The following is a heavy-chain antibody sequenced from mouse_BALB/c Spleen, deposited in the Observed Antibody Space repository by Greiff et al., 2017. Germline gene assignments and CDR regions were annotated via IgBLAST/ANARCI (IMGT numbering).Heavy chain of an antibody. CDR1: GFTFSSYT. J-gene: IGHJ4*01. D-gene: IGHD2-3*01. CDR2: ISSGGGNT. CDR3: ARYKGYDGYYVGAMDY. V-gene: IGHV5-9*03. Sequence: EVKLVESGGGLVKPGGSLKLSCAASGFTFSSYTMSWVRQTPEKRLEWVATISSGGGNTYYPDSVKVRFTISRDNAKNNLYLQMSSLRSEDTALYYCARYKGYDGYYVGAMDYWGQGTSVTVSS.